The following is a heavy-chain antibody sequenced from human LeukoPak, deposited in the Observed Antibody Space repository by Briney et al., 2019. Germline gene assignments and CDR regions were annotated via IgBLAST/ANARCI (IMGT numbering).Heavy chain of an antibody. CDR2: MNPNSGNT. D-gene: IGHD4-17*01. Sequence: ASVKVSCKASGYTFTSYDINWVRQAAGQGLEWMGWMNPNSGNTGYAQKFQGRVTITRNTSISTAYMELSSLRSEDTAVYYCARGWGDYNEPVVYWGQGTLVTVSS. J-gene: IGHJ4*02. CDR1: GYTFTSYD. CDR3: ARGWGDYNEPVVY. V-gene: IGHV1-8*03.